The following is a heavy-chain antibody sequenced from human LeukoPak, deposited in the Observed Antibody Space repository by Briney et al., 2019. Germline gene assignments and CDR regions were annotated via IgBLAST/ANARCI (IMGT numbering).Heavy chain of an antibody. CDR2: MNPNSGNT. CDR1: GYTFTSYD. D-gene: IGHD3-9*01. Sequence: ASVKVSCKASGYTFTSYDINWVRQATGQGLEWMGWMNPNSGNTGYAQKFQGRVTMTRNTSISTAYMELSSLRSEDTAVYYCARGLLDVLRYLNFEDWGQGTLVTVSS. CDR3: ARGLLDVLRYLNFED. J-gene: IGHJ4*02. V-gene: IGHV1-8*01.